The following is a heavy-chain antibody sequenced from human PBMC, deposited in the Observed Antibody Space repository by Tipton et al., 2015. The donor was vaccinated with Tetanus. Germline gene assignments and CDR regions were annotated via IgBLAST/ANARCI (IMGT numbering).Heavy chain of an antibody. Sequence: SLRLSCAASGFSVSNHWMSWVRQAPGKGLECVANIREDGGETKYVDSVKGRFTISRDNAKNSFYLQMNSLRVEDTAVYYCARDRGEQWTNFYYMDVWGKGSMVTVSS. V-gene: IGHV3-7*03. CDR3: ARDRGEQWTNFYYMDV. CDR2: IREDGGET. J-gene: IGHJ6*03. D-gene: IGHD6-19*01. CDR1: GFSVSNHW.